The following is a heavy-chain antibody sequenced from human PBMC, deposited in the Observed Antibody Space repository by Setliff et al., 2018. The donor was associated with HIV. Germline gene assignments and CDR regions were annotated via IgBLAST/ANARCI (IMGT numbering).Heavy chain of an antibody. Sequence: GGSLRLSCVASGFTFSNFAMHWVRQAPGKGLEWVSVISYDASRTSYADSVKGRFTISRDNSKNTLYLQMGSLRAEDMAVYYCARRGYCSSTTCYYDYWGQGTLVTVSS. J-gene: IGHJ4*02. CDR3: ARRGYCSSTTCYYDY. D-gene: IGHD2-2*01. CDR1: GFTFSNFA. V-gene: IGHV3-30*15. CDR2: ISYDASRT.